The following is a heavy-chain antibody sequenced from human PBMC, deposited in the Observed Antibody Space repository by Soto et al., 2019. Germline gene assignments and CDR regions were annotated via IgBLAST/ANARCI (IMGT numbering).Heavy chain of an antibody. D-gene: IGHD5-12*01. Sequence: GGSLRLSCAASGFTVSSTYLTWVRQAPGKGLEWVAILYPGTDTVYADSVKGRFTISRDSSKNTFYLQMNSLRAEDTAMYYCARERWLQLHRGRYYGMDVWGQGTTVTVSS. CDR3: ARERWLQLHRGRYYGMDV. V-gene: IGHV3-53*01. J-gene: IGHJ6*02. CDR1: GFTVSSTY. CDR2: LYPGTDT.